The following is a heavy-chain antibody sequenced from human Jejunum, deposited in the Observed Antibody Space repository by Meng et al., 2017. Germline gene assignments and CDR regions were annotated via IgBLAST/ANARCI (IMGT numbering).Heavy chain of an antibody. CDR3: ARIIFEAGAAYFDY. CDR1: GYTFTDYY. Sequence: QGQLVQSGAEVKKPGASVKVSCKASGYTFTDYYLHWVRQAPGQGFEWMGWINPNNGGTNYAQNFQGRVTMTRDTPVTTAHMELSSLRSDDTAVYYCARIIFEAGAAYFDYWGQGTLVTVSS. V-gene: IGHV1-2*02. CDR2: INPNNGGT. D-gene: IGHD6-13*01. J-gene: IGHJ4*02.